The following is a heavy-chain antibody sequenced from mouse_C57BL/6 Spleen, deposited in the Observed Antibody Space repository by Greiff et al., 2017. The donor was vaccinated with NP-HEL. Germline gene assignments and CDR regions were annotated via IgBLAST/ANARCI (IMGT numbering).Heavy chain of an antibody. J-gene: IGHJ1*03. V-gene: IGHV1-80*01. CDR3: ARGPITTVGYFDV. CDR2: IYPGDGDT. D-gene: IGHD1-1*01. CDR1: GYAFSSYW. Sequence: QVQLKESGAELVKPGASVKISCKASGYAFSSYWMNWVKQRPGKGLEWIGQIYPGDGDTNYNGKFKGKATLTADKSSSTAYMQLSSLTSEDSAVYFCARGPITTVGYFDVWGTGTTVTVSS.